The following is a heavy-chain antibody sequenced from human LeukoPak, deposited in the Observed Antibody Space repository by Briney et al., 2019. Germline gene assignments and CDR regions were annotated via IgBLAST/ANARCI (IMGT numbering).Heavy chain of an antibody. J-gene: IGHJ4*02. CDR1: GFTFSDYD. Sequence: PGGSLRLSCAASGFTFSDYDMHWVRQATGKGLEWVPAIGTAGDTYYTGSVKGRFTVSRENAKNSLYLQMNSLRAGDTAVYYCVRVAKERVGGVYYFDYWGQGTPVTVSS. CDR3: VRVAKERVGGVYYFDY. D-gene: IGHD1-1*01. CDR2: IGTAGDT. V-gene: IGHV3-13*01.